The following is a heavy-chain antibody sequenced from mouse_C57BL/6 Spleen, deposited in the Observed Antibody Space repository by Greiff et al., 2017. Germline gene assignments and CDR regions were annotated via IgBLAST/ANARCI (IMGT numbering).Heavy chain of an antibody. V-gene: IGHV8-8*01. CDR1: GFSLSTFGMG. D-gene: IGHD2-4*01. CDR3: ARIVYYDCDMGVGY. Sequence: VKLMESGPGILQPSQTLSLTCSFSGFSLSTFGMGVGWIRQPSGKGLEWLAHFWWDDDKYYNPTLKSRRTISKETSKNQVFLKLDNVDTADTATYYCARIVYYDCDMGVGYWGQGTTLTVSS. CDR2: FWWDDDK. J-gene: IGHJ2*01.